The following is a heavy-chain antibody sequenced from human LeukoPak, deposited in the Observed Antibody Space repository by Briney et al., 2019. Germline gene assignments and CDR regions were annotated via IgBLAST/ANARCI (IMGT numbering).Heavy chain of an antibody. CDR2: INSDGSST. V-gene: IGHV3-74*01. CDR1: GFTFSSYW. Sequence: PGGSLRLSCAASGFTFSSYWMHWVRQAPGKGLVWVSRINSDGSSTSYADSVKGRFTISRDNAKNSLYLQMNSLRAEDTAVYYCAKDERAYDAFDVWGQGTMVTVSS. CDR3: AKDERAYDAFDV. J-gene: IGHJ3*01.